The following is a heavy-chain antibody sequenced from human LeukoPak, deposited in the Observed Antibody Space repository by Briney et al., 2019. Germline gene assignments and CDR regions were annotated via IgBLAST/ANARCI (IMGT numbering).Heavy chain of an antibody. CDR1: GYSFTSYD. V-gene: IGHV1-8*01. CDR3: ARMTYDGSGPNPNWFDP. D-gene: IGHD3-22*01. CDR2: MNPNSGYT. Sequence: VASVKVSCKASGYSFTSYDINWVRQAPGQGLEWMGWMNPNSGYTGYAQRFQGRITMTRNTSISTVYMELSSLRFEDTAIYYCARMTYDGSGPNPNWFDPWGQGTLVTVSS. J-gene: IGHJ5*02.